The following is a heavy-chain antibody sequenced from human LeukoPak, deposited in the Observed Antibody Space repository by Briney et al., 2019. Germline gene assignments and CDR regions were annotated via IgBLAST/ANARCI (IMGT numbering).Heavy chain of an antibody. CDR3: AKSILDSGSYTLYYFDY. CDR1: GFTFSSYA. J-gene: IGHJ4*02. CDR2: IGGSGGST. D-gene: IGHD1-26*01. V-gene: IGHV3-23*01. Sequence: GGSPRLSCAASGFTFSSYAMSWVRQPPWKGLEGVSAIGGSGGSTYYADSVKGRFTISRDNSKNTLYLQMNSLRAEDTAVYYCAKSILDSGSYTLYYFDYWGQGTLVTVSS.